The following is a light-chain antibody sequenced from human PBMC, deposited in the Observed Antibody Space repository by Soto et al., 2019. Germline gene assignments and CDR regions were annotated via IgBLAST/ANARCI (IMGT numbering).Light chain of an antibody. V-gene: IGKV3-11*01. CDR3: LQRGDWPWT. CDR2: DAS. CDR1: LSFSDY. J-gene: IGKJ1*01. Sequence: EIVLTQSPATLSLSPGERATLSCRVSLSFSDYLAWYQQKPGQAPRLLIYDASSRATGIPARFSGSGSGTDFTLTISSLEPEDFAVYYCLQRGDWPWTFGLGTKVDIK.